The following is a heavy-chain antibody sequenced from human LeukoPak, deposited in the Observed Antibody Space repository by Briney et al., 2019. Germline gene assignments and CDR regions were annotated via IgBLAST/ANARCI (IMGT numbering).Heavy chain of an antibody. D-gene: IGHD3-10*01. Sequence: GASVKVSCKASGYIFTNYFMHWVRQAPGQGLEWMGIINPSDRSTSYAQKFQGRITVTRDTSTSTAYMELRSLRSDDTAVYYCARSESNGSAHYIDYWGQGTLVTVSS. J-gene: IGHJ4*02. CDR2: INPSDRST. V-gene: IGHV1-46*01. CDR3: ARSESNGSAHYIDY. CDR1: GYIFTNYF.